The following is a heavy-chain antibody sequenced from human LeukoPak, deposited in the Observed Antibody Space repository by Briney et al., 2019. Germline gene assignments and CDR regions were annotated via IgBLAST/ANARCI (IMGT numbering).Heavy chain of an antibody. V-gene: IGHV1-69*13. CDR2: IIPIFGTA. CDR3: VRGTHSGGITPFDY. D-gene: IGHD2-15*01. Sequence: SVKVSCKASGGTFSSYAISWVRQAPGQGLEWMGGIIPIFGTANYAQKFQGRVTITADESTSTAYMELSSLRSEDTAVYYCVRGTHSGGITPFDYWGQGTLVTVSS. J-gene: IGHJ4*02. CDR1: GGTFSSYA.